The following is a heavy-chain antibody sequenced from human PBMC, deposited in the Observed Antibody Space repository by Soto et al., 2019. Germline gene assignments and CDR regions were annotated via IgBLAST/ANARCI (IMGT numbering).Heavy chain of an antibody. Sequence: QVQLVESWGGLVKPGGSLRLSCAASGFTFSDYYMSWIRQAPGKGLEWVSYISSSGSTIFYADSVKGRFTISRDNAKKSLDLQLNSLRPEDTAVYDCARGAAMAYRMAVWGQGTTVTVSS. V-gene: IGHV3-11*01. J-gene: IGHJ6*02. CDR1: GFTFSDYY. D-gene: IGHD5-18*01. CDR2: ISSSGSTI. CDR3: ARGAAMAYRMAV.